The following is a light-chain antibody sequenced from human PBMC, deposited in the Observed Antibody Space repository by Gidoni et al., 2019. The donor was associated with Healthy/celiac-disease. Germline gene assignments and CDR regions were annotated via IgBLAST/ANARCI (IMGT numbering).Light chain of an antibody. Sequence: MVLTQYPATLSLSPGERATLSCRASQSVSSYLDWYQQKPGQTPTRLIYYASTRTTGGTARFSGSGFGTDFLTTISSLVAADFGVFYCQQRCTWSPFTFGRGTKVEIK. CDR2: YAS. J-gene: IGKJ4*01. CDR3: QQRCTWSPFT. V-gene: IGKV3-11*01. CDR1: QSVSSY.